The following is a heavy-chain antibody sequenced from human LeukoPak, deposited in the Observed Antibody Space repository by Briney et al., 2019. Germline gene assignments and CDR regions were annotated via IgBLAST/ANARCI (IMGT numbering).Heavy chain of an antibody. CDR1: GFLFSRYW. J-gene: IGHJ4*02. Sequence: PGGSLRLSCAASGFLFSRYWMSWVRQAPGKGLEWVANIKEDGSEEYYVESVKGRFTISRDNVKNSLYLQINSLRAEDTAVYYCARDSFETDIDYWGQGTLVTVSS. CDR3: ARDSFETDIDY. V-gene: IGHV3-7*01. D-gene: IGHD1-14*01. CDR2: IKEDGSEE.